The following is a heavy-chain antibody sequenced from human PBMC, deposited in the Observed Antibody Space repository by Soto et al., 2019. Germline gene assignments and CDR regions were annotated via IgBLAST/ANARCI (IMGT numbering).Heavy chain of an antibody. CDR3: AKHGYHDYFQY. D-gene: IGHD5-18*01. J-gene: IGHJ1*01. Sequence: SETLSLTCAVSGGSVSSGDYYWSWIRQPPGKGLEWIGYNYDSGSTNYNPSLKSRVTISEDTSKNQVSLKLRSVTASDTAIYYCAKHGYHDYFQYWGQGTLVTVSS. CDR2: NYDSGST. V-gene: IGHV4-61*08. CDR1: GGSVSSGDYY.